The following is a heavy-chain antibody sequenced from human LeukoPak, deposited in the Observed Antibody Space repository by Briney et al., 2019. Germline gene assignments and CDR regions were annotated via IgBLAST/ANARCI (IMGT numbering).Heavy chain of an antibody. CDR1: GFTFSSYA. Sequence: GGSLRLSCAASGFTFSSYAMSWVRQAPGKGLEWVSSISGSGGSTYYADSVKGRFTISRDNSKTTLYLQMNSLRAEDTAVYYCAKGAGSILRYFDWLLLNWGQGTLVTVSS. V-gene: IGHV3-23*01. D-gene: IGHD3-9*01. CDR3: AKGAGSILRYFDWLLLN. CDR2: ISGSGGST. J-gene: IGHJ4*02.